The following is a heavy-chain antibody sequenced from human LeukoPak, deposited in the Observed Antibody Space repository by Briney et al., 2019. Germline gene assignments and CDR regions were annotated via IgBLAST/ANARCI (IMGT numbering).Heavy chain of an antibody. D-gene: IGHD3-22*01. CDR3: AKQGHYYDSSGYYSFYYGMDV. CDR2: XXYDGXXN. V-gene: IGHV3-30*18. Sequence: XXRQAPGXXXXXXAVXXYDGXXNYYADSVKGRFTISRDNSKNTLYLQMNSLRAEDTAVYYCAKQGHYYDSSGYYSFYYGMDVWGQGTTVTVSS. J-gene: IGHJ6*02.